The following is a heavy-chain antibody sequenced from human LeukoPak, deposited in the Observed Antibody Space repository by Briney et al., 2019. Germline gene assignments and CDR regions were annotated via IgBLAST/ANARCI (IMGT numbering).Heavy chain of an antibody. CDR3: ARLGPNWFDP. J-gene: IGHJ5*02. CDR2: IYPGDSDT. V-gene: IGHV5-51*01. Sequence: GESLQIPSKGSGYSFTRYWIGWGRPMSGKGVEWMGIIYPGDSDTRYSPSFQGQVTISADKSISTAYLQWSSLNASDTAMYYCARLGPNWFDPWGQGTLVTVSS. CDR1: GYSFTRYW.